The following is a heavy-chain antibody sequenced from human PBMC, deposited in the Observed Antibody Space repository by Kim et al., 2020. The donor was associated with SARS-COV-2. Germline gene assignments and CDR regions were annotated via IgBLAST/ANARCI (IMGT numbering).Heavy chain of an antibody. D-gene: IGHD3-10*01. Sequence: ASVKVSCKASGYTFTSYYMHWVRQAPGQGLEWMGIINPSGGSTSYAQKFQGRVTMTRDTSTSTVYMELSSLRSEDTAVYYCARGDHVLLWFVEGLFGMDVWGQGTTVTVSS. V-gene: IGHV1-46*01. J-gene: IGHJ6*02. CDR2: INPSGGST. CDR1: GYTFTSYY. CDR3: ARGDHVLLWFVEGLFGMDV.